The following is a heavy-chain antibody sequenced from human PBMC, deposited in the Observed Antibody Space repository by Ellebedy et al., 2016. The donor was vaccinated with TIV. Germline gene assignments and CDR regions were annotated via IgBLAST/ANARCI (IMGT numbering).Heavy chain of an antibody. CDR2: IYYSGST. V-gene: IGHV4-59*01. CDR3: ARGQYYYDSSGYYYVFDY. CDR1: GGSISSYY. D-gene: IGHD3-22*01. J-gene: IGHJ4*02. Sequence: MPSETLSLTCTVSGGSISSYYWSWIRQPPGKGLEWIWYIYYSGSTNYNPSLKSRVTISVNTSKNQFSLKLSSVTAADTAVYYCARGQYYYDSSGYYYVFDYWGQGTLVTVSS.